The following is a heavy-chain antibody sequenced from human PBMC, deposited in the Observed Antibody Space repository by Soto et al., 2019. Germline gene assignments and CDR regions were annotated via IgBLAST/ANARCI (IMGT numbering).Heavy chain of an antibody. CDR3: ARDYCSGGSCYQNPMDV. CDR2: INSDGSST. Sequence: PGGSLRLSCAASGFTFSSYWMHWVRQAPGKGLVWVSRINSDGSSTSYADSVKGRFTISRDNAKNTLYLQMNSLRAEDTAVYYCARDYCSGGSCYQNPMDVWGKGTTVTVSS. D-gene: IGHD2-15*01. J-gene: IGHJ6*03. V-gene: IGHV3-74*01. CDR1: GFTFSSYW.